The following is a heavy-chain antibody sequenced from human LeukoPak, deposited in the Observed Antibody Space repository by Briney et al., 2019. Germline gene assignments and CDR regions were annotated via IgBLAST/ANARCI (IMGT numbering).Heavy chain of an antibody. CDR1: GFTVSSNY. J-gene: IGHJ4*02. V-gene: IGHV3-66*01. CDR3: ARSPPVLWFFI. Sequence: PGGFLRLSCAASGFTVSSNYMSWVRQAPGKGLEWVSVIYSGGSTYYADSVKGRFTISRDNSKNTLYLQMNSLRAEDTAVYYCARSPPVLWFFIWGQGTLVTVSS. CDR2: IYSGGST. D-gene: IGHD3-10*01.